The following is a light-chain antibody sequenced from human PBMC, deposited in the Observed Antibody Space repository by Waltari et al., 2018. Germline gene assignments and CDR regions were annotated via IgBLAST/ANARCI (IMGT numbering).Light chain of an antibody. J-gene: IGLJ3*02. CDR3: SAWDDSISGWV. Sequence: QAGLTQPASVSKGLRQTATLTCTGNSNNVGNQGAAWWQQRQGRPPKLLSYRNNNRPSGISARLSASRSGNTASLTITGLQPEDEGDYYCSAWDDSISGWVFGGGTQLTVL. CDR2: RNN. V-gene: IGLV10-54*01. CDR1: SNNVGNQG.